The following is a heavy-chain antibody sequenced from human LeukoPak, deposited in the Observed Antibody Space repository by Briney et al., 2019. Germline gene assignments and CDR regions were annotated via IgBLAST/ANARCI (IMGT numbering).Heavy chain of an antibody. CDR3: ARGGNIVVVTAIESYYMDV. Sequence: SETLSLTCTVSGGSISTSSYYWGWVRQPPGKGLEWIGNIFYSGSTYYSPSLKSRVTISVDTSKNQFSLKLSSVTAADTAVYYCARGGNIVVVTAIESYYMDVWGKGTTVTISS. CDR1: GGSISTSSYY. CDR2: IFYSGST. D-gene: IGHD2-21*02. J-gene: IGHJ6*03. V-gene: IGHV4-39*07.